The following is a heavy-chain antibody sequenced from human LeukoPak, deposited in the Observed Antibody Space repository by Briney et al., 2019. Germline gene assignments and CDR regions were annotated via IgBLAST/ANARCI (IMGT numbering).Heavy chain of an antibody. D-gene: IGHD3-10*01. J-gene: IGHJ4*02. CDR1: GFTFSSYW. CDR3: ARVRRSITMVRGVSQYFDY. Sequence: PGGSLRLSCAASGFTFSSYWMSWVRQAPGKGLEWVANIQQDGSEKYYVDSVKGRFTISRDNAKNSLYLRMNSLRAEDTAVYYCARVRRSITMVRGVSQYFDYWGQGTLVTVSS. V-gene: IGHV3-7*01. CDR2: IQQDGSEK.